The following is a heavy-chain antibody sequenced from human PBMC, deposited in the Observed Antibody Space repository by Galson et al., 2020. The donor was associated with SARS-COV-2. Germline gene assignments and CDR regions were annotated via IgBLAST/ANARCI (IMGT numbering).Heavy chain of an antibody. Sequence: SATLSLTCTVSGGSISSSVYYWGWIRQPPGKGPEWIGSIYYTGSTYYNPSLKSRLTISVDTSKNQFSLRLRSVTAADTAVYYCARDRDVWGNSRDSFSYWGQGTLVTVSS. V-gene: IGHV4-39*07. CDR1: GGSISSSVYY. J-gene: IGHJ4*02. D-gene: IGHD3-16*02. CDR2: IYYTGST. CDR3: ARDRDVWGNSRDSFSY.